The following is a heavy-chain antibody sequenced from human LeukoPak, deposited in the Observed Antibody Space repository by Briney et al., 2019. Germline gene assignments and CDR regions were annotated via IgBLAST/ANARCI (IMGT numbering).Heavy chain of an antibody. D-gene: IGHD6-13*01. CDR2: ISYDGSNK. CDR3: AKDSSSWYYFDY. Sequence: GGSLRLSCAASGFTFSRYGMHWARQAPGKGLEWVAVISYDGSNKYYADSVKGRFTISRDNSKNTLYLQMNSLRAEDTAVYYCAKDSSSWYYFDYWGQGTLVTVSS. CDR1: GFTFSRYG. V-gene: IGHV3-30*18. J-gene: IGHJ4*02.